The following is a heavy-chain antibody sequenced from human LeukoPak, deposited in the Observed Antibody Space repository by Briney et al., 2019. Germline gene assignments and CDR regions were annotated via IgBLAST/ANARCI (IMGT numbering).Heavy chain of an antibody. V-gene: IGHV4-61*01. CDR3: ARDGAPGGSSLAFDI. D-gene: IGHD1-26*01. CDR1: GGSVSSVNFY. CDR2: IYYSGIT. Sequence: SETLSLTCTVSGGSVSSVNFYWSWIRQPPGKGLEWIGYIYYSGITNYNPSLKSRLTISVDTSKNQFSLKLSLVTAADTAVYYCARDGAPGGSSLAFDIWGQGTTVTVSS. J-gene: IGHJ3*02.